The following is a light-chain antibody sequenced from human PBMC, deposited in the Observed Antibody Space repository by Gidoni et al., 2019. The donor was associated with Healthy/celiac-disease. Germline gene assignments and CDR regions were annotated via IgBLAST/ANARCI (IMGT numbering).Light chain of an antibody. CDR2: GAS. J-gene: IGKJ2*01. Sequence: EIVFTQSPGTLSLSPGERATLSCRASQSVSSSYLAWYQQKPGQAPRLLIYGASSRATGIPDRLSGSGSGTDFTLTISRLEPEDFAVYYCQQYGSSPPYTFXXXTKLEIK. V-gene: IGKV3-20*01. CDR3: QQYGSSPPYT. CDR1: QSVSSSY.